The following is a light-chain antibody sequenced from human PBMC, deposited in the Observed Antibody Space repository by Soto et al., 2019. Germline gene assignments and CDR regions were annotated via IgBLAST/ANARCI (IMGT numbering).Light chain of an antibody. CDR1: SSDVGGYNY. V-gene: IGLV2-14*01. CDR3: SSYTSSSLYV. CDR2: EVS. Sequence: QAVVTQPASVSGSPGQSITISCTGTSSDVGGYNYVSWYQQHPGKAPKLMIYEVSNRPSGVSNRFSGSKSGNTASLTISGLQAEDEADYYCSSYTSSSLYVFGTGTKSPS. J-gene: IGLJ1*01.